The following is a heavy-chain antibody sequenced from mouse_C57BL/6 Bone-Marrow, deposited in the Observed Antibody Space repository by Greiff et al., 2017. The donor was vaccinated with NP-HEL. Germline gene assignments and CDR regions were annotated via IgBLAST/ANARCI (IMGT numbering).Heavy chain of an antibody. CDR1: GYTFTSYG. V-gene: IGHV1-81*01. CDR2: IYPRNGNT. Sequence: QVQLQQSGAELARPGASVKLSCKASGYTFTSYGISWVKQRTGQGLEWIGEIYPRNGNTYYNEKFKGKATLTEDKSSSTAYMELRSLTSEDSAVYFCTREKEYYDGSSSYYYAMDYWGQGTSVTVSS. D-gene: IGHD1-1*01. CDR3: TREKEYYDGSSSYYYAMDY. J-gene: IGHJ4*01.